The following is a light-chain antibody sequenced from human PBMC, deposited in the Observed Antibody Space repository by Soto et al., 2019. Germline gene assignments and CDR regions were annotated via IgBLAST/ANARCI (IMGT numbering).Light chain of an antibody. CDR3: QQRNSYPRT. J-gene: IGKJ2*01. V-gene: IGKV1-9*01. CDR1: QGINIF. Sequence: DIQLTQSPSFLSASVGDRVTITCRASQGINIFLAWFQQKPGKAPNLLISAASTLQSGVPSRFSGSGSETEFTLTTISLHPEGSATHYCQQRNSYPRTFGQGTKVEIK. CDR2: AAS.